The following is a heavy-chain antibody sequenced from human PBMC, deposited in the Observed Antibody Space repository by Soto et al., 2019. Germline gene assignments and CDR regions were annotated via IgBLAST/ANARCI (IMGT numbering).Heavy chain of an antibody. D-gene: IGHD1-26*01. CDR2: IIPLFGTT. CDR3: ARDRGSSWYNWCDT. V-gene: IGHV1-69*01. CDR1: GGTFSSYG. Sequence: QVQLVQSGAELKKPGSSVKVSCKASGGTFSSYGISWVRQAPGQGIEWMGGIIPLFGTTNYAQKFKGRVTITADESTSTVYMELSSLRSEDTAMYYCARDRGSSWYNWCDTGGQGTLVTVSS. J-gene: IGHJ5*02.